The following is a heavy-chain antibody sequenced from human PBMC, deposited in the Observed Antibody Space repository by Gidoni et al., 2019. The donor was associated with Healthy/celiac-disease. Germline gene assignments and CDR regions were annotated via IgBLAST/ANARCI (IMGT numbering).Heavy chain of an antibody. V-gene: IGHV3-23*01. Sequence: EVQLLESGGGLVQPGGSLRLSCAASGFTFSSYAMSWVRQAPGKGLEWVSAISGSGGSTYYADAVKGRFTISRDNSKNTLYLQMNSLRAEDTAVYYCAKVPWFGELLAPLDYWGQGTLVTVSS. J-gene: IGHJ4*02. CDR1: GFTFSSYA. D-gene: IGHD3-10*01. CDR2: ISGSGGST. CDR3: AKVPWFGELLAPLDY.